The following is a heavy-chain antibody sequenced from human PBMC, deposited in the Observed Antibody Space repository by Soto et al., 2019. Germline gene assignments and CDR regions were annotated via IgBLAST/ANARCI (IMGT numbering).Heavy chain of an antibody. CDR2: ISSGNSYI. CDR3: ATQMDYNILTGYRPFDY. J-gene: IGHJ4*02. CDR1: GFTFSSYS. D-gene: IGHD3-9*01. V-gene: IGHV3-21*01. Sequence: PGGPLRLSGAVSGFTFSSYSMHWVRQAPGKGLEWVSSISSGNSYIYYADSVRGRFTVSRDNAKSSLYLQMNSLRAEDTAVYYCATQMDYNILTGYRPFDYWGQGTLVTVSS.